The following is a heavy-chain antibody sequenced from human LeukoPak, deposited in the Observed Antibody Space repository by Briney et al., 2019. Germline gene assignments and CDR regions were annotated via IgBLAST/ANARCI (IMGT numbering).Heavy chain of an antibody. CDR1: GYTFTSYD. V-gene: IGHV1-8*01. CDR3: ARDRQLKYYFDY. J-gene: IGHJ4*02. D-gene: IGHD5-18*01. Sequence: ASVKVSCKASGYTFTSYDINWVRQATGQGLEWMGWVNPNSGNTGYAQKFQGRVTMTRNTSISTAYMELRSLRSDDTAVYYCARDRQLKYYFDYWGQGTLVTVSS. CDR2: VNPNSGNT.